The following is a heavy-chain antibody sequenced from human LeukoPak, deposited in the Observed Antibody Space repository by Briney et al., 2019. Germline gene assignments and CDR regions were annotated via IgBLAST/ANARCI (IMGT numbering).Heavy chain of an antibody. CDR1: GFTFSSYN. CDR2: IGTAGDT. Sequence: GGSLRLSCAASGFTFSSYNMHWVRQATGKGLEWVSAIGTAGDTYYPGSVKGRFTISRENAKNSLYLQMNSLRAGDTAVYYCARAYCSSTSCYPAGYMDVWGKGTTVTVSS. CDR3: ARAYCSSTSCYPAGYMDV. J-gene: IGHJ6*03. V-gene: IGHV3-13*01. D-gene: IGHD2-2*01.